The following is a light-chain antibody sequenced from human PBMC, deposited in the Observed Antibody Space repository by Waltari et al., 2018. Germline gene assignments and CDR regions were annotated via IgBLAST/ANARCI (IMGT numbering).Light chain of an antibody. CDR2: DVS. J-gene: IGLJ2*01. CDR3: SSYISSSTLEL. Sequence: QSALTQPASVSGSPGQSIPISCTGTSSDDGGYHYVSGYQQHPGKAPKLMMYDVSNRPSGVSNRFSGSKSGNTASLTISGLQAEDEADYYCSSYISSSTLELFGGGTSLTVL. V-gene: IGLV2-14*03. CDR1: SSDDGGYHY.